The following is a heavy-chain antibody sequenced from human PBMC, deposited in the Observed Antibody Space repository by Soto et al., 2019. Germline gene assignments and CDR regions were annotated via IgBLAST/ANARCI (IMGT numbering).Heavy chain of an antibody. V-gene: IGHV4-59*01. Sequence: SETLSLTCTVSGGSISSYYWSWLRQPPGKGLEWIGYIYYSGSTNYNPSLKSRVTISVDTSKNQFSLKLSSVTAADTAVYYCARGVPTYYYDSSGYTFDYWGQGTLVTVSS. CDR3: ARGVPTYYYDSSGYTFDY. CDR2: IYYSGST. CDR1: GGSISSYY. J-gene: IGHJ4*02. D-gene: IGHD3-22*01.